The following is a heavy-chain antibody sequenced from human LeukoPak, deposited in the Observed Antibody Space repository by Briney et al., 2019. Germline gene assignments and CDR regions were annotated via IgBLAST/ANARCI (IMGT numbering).Heavy chain of an antibody. J-gene: IGHJ4*02. Sequence: PGGSLRLSCAASGFTFSIYAIHWVRQAPGKGLEWVAVISYDGTNKYYADSVKGRFTISRDNSKNTLYLQMTSLRAEDTAVYYCARMLYPLDIDSGGNSVAYWGQGTLVTVSS. V-gene: IGHV3-30*04. CDR3: ARMLYPLDIDSGGNSVAY. D-gene: IGHD4-23*01. CDR2: ISYDGTNK. CDR1: GFTFSIYA.